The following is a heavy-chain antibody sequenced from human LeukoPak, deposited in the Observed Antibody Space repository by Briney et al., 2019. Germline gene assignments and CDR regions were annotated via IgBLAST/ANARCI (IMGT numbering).Heavy chain of an antibody. Sequence: GASVTVSCKASGYTFTSYAMNWVRQAPGQGLEWMGWINTNTGNPTYAQGLTGRFVFSLDTSVSTAYLQISSLKAEDTAVYYCARGYCSSTSCYWRALTKRGPAGIDIWGQGTMVTVSS. CDR3: ARGYCSSTSCYWRALTKRGPAGIDI. D-gene: IGHD2-2*01. V-gene: IGHV7-4-1*02. CDR2: INTNTGNP. CDR1: GYTFTSYA. J-gene: IGHJ3*02.